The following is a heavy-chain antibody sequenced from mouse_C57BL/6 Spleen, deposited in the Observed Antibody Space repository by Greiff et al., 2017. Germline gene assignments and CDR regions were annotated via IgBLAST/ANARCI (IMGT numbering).Heavy chain of an antibody. J-gene: IGHJ2*01. CDR1: GYAFSSSW. Sequence: VQLQESGPELVKPGASVKISCKASGYAFSSSWMNWVKQRPGKGLEWIGRIYPGDGDTNYNGKFKGKATLTADKSSSTAYMQLSSLTSEDSAVYFCAREGLGWVYFDYWGQGTTLTVSS. CDR2: IYPGDGDT. CDR3: AREGLGWVYFDY. V-gene: IGHV1-82*01. D-gene: IGHD4-1*01.